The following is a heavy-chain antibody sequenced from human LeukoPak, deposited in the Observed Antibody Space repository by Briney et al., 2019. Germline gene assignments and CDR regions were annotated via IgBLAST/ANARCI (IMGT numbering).Heavy chain of an antibody. CDR2: IRYDGSNK. D-gene: IGHD5-18*01. V-gene: IGHV3-30*02. CDR3: AKVKLWLSPYYYYGMDV. Sequence: GGSLRLPCAASGFTFSSYGMHWVRQAPGKGLEWVAFIRYDGSNKYYADSVKGRFTISRDNSKNTLYLQMNSLRAEDTAVYYCAKVKLWLSPYYYYGMDVWGQGTTVTVSS. CDR1: GFTFSSYG. J-gene: IGHJ6*02.